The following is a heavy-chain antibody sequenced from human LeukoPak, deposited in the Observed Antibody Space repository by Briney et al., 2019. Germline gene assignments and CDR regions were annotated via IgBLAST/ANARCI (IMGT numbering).Heavy chain of an antibody. CDR2: IWYDGSSK. CDR1: GFTFSSYG. Sequence: GGSLRLSCAASGFTFSSYGMHWVRQAPGKGLEWVAVIWYDGSSKYYADSVKGRFTISRDNSKNTLYLQMNSLRAEDTAVYYCARGQLPYYYYGMDVWGQGTTVTVSS. V-gene: IGHV3-33*01. D-gene: IGHD5-18*01. CDR3: ARGQLPYYYYGMDV. J-gene: IGHJ6*02.